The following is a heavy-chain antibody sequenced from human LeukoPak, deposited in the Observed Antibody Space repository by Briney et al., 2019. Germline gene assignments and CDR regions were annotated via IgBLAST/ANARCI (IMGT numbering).Heavy chain of an antibody. J-gene: IGHJ4*02. D-gene: IGHD3-10*01. Sequence: PGGSLRLSCAASGFTFSNYAMNWVRQAPGKGLEWVSGISGSGDSTYYADSVKGRLTVSRDKSNNTLYLQMNSLRAEDTAVYFCAKYGSGTFYNGLYWGQGTLVTVSS. CDR3: AKYGSGTFYNGLY. CDR1: GFTFSNYA. V-gene: IGHV3-23*01. CDR2: ISGSGDST.